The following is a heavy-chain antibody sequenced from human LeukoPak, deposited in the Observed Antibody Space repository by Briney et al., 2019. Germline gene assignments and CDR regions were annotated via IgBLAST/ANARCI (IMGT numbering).Heavy chain of an antibody. V-gene: IGHV4-4*02. CDR2: INHSENT. Sequence: SETLSLTCAVSGASISSDKWWSWVRQPPGKGLEWIGEINHSENTNYSPSLKSRVTMSTDKSKNEFSLRLTSVTAADTAVYYCARAGVWLPAVWGQGTLVTVSS. CDR1: GASISSDKW. D-gene: IGHD3-9*01. CDR3: ARAGVWLPAV. J-gene: IGHJ4*02.